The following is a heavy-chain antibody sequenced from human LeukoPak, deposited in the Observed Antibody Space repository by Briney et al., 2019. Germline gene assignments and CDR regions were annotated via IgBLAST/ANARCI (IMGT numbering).Heavy chain of an antibody. CDR1: GFTFSSYA. D-gene: IGHD4/OR15-4a*01. Sequence: GGSLRLSRAASGFTFSSYAMSWVRQAPGKGLEWVSAISGSGGSTYYADSVKGRFTISRGNSKNTLFLQMNSLRAEDTAVYYCAKELASYGAGAFDIWRQGTMVTVSS. J-gene: IGHJ3*02. CDR3: AKELASYGAGAFDI. V-gene: IGHV3-23*01. CDR2: ISGSGGST.